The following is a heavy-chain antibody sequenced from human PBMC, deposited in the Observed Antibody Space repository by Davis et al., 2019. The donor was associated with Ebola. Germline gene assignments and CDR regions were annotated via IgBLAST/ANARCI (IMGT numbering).Heavy chain of an antibody. V-gene: IGHV1-8*01. CDR3: ARDRQLGGYYGMDV. Sequence: AASVKVSCKASGYTFTSYDINWVRQATGQGLEWMGWINPNSGNTGYAQKFQGRVTMTRNTSISTAYMELSSLRSEDTAVYYCARDRQLGGYYGMDVWGKGTTVTVSS. CDR2: INPNSGNT. D-gene: IGHD7-27*01. CDR1: GYTFTSYD. J-gene: IGHJ6*04.